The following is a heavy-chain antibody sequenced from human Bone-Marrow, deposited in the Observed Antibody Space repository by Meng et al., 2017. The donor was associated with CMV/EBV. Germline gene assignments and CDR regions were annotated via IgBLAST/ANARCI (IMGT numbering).Heavy chain of an antibody. J-gene: IGHJ4*02. V-gene: IGHV3-48*04. Sequence: GESLKISCAASGFTFSSYSMNWVRQAPGKGLEWVSYISSSSSTIYYADSVKGRFTISRDNAKNSLYLQMDSLRAEYTAVYYCASVSGKYYDILTGYYVDYWGQGTLVTVSS. CDR2: ISSSSSTI. D-gene: IGHD3-9*01. CDR3: ASVSGKYYDILTGYYVDY. CDR1: GFTFSSYS.